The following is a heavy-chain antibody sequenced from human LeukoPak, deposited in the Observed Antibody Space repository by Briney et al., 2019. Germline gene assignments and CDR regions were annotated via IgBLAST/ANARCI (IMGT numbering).Heavy chain of an antibody. CDR3: ANRGGGGVGMGLLGSYDF. CDR1: GGTFSSNA. V-gene: IGHV1-69*13. Sequence: SVKVSCKAAGGTFSSNAISWLRQAPGQGLEWMGGIIPIFGTPNYAHNFQDRVTITADESTTTAYIELSALRSEDTAVYYCANRGGGGVGMGLLGSYDFWGQGTLVTVSS. J-gene: IGHJ4*02. CDR2: IIPIFGTP. D-gene: IGHD3-10*01.